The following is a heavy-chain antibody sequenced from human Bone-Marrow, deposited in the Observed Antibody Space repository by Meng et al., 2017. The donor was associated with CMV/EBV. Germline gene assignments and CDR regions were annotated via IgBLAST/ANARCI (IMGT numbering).Heavy chain of an antibody. Sequence: SETLSLTCTLSAGSITTYYWSWIRQLPGKGLEWIGYKFYRESAQYNPSLKGRVTISVDTSKNLFSLSLDSVTAADTAIYYCASTPHPKRYRHWLDSWGQGILVTVSS. CDR2: KFYRESA. J-gene: IGHJ5*01. CDR3: ASTPHPKRYRHWLDS. CDR1: AGSITTYY. V-gene: IGHV4-59*01. D-gene: IGHD1-14*01.